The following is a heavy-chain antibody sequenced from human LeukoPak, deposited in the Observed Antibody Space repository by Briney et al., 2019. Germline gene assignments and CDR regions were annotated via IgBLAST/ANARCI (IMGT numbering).Heavy chain of an antibody. V-gene: IGHV4-34*01. J-gene: IGHJ4*02. CDR1: GGSFSGYY. CDR3: AREYDYVWGSYRYRRAPFDY. CDR2: INHSGST. Sequence: SETLSLTCAVYGGSFSGYYWSWIRQPPGKGLEWIGEINHSGSTNYNPSLKSRVTISVDTSKNQFSLKLSSVTAADTAVYYCAREYDYVWGSYRYRRAPFDYWGQGTLVTVSS. D-gene: IGHD3-16*02.